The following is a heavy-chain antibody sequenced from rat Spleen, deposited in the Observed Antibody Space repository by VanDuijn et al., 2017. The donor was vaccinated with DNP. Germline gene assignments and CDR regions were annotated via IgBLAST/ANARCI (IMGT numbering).Heavy chain of an antibody. Sequence: EVQLVESGGGLVQPGGSLKLSCAASGFTFSNYNMAWVRQAPKKGLEWVATIIYDGRDTYYRDSVKGRFTISRDHAKSTLYLQMDSLRSGDTATYFCSRHGRVTTVATYWYFDFWGPGTMVTVSS. CDR1: GFTFSNYN. V-gene: IGHV5-7*01. CDR3: SRHGRVTTVATYWYFDF. CDR2: IIYDGRDT. D-gene: IGHD1-3*01. J-gene: IGHJ1*01.